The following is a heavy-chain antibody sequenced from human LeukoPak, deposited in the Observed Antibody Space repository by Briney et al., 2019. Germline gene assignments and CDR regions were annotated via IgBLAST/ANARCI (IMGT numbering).Heavy chain of an antibody. Sequence: GGSLRLSCAASGFTFSDYWIHWVRQVPGKGLVWVSRINGDGSDTSYADSVKGRFTISRDSSKNMLYLQMNSLRAEDTAVYYCARRLLTGYYEFWGQGTLVTVSS. CDR2: INGDGSDT. CDR3: ARRLLTGYYEF. J-gene: IGHJ4*02. D-gene: IGHD3-9*01. CDR1: GFTFSDYW. V-gene: IGHV3-74*01.